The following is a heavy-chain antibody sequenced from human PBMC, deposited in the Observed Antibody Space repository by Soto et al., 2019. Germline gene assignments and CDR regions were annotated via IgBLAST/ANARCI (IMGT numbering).Heavy chain of an antibody. V-gene: IGHV3-49*03. J-gene: IGHJ6*02. CDR3: TREDDSSGYYGYYGMDV. CDR2: IRSKANGGTT. CDR1: GFTFGDYA. D-gene: IGHD3-22*01. Sequence: SLTLSCTASGFTFGDYAMSWFRQAPGKGLEWVGFIRSKANGGTTEYAASVKGRFTISRDDSKSIAHLQMNSLKTEDTAVYYCTREDDSSGYYGYYGMDVWGQGTTVTVSS.